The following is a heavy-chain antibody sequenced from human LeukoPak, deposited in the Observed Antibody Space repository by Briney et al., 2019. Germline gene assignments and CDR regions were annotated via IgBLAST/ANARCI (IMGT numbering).Heavy chain of an antibody. V-gene: IGHV1-69*10. CDR3: ARSPWLEYYYDSSGYPTNIYYFDY. J-gene: IGHJ4*02. CDR1: GYTFTSYG. CDR2: IIPILGIA. Sequence: GASVKVSCKASGYTFTSYGISWVRQAPGQGLEWMGRIIPILGIANYAQKFQGRVTITADKSTSTAYMELSSLRSEDTAVYYCARSPWLEYYYDSSGYPTNIYYFDYWGQGTLVTVSS. D-gene: IGHD3-22*01.